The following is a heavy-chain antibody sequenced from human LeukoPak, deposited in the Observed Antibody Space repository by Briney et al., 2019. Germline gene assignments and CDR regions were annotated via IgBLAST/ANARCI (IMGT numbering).Heavy chain of an antibody. CDR3: ARDRRTMVRGFFDP. V-gene: IGHV1-18*04. CDR1: GYTFTSYG. CDR2: ISAYNGNT. D-gene: IGHD3-10*01. J-gene: IGHJ5*02. Sequence: ASVKVSCKASGYTFTSYGISWVRHAPGQGLEWMGWISAYNGNTNYAQKLQGRVTMTTDTSTSTAYMELRSLRSDDTAVYYCARDRRTMVRGFFDPWGQGTLVTVSS.